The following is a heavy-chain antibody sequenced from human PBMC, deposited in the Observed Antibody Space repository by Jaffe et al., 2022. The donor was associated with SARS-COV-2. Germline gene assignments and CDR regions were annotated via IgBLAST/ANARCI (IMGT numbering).Heavy chain of an antibody. CDR2: IWYDGSNK. Sequence: QVQLVESGGGVVQPGRSLRLSCAASGFTFSSYGMHWVRQAPGKGLEWVAVIWYDGSNKYYADSVKGRFTISRDNSKNTLYLQMNSLRAEDTAVYYCARSKTGRDSSGYRLDYWGQGTLVTVSS. V-gene: IGHV3-33*01. CDR1: GFTFSSYG. J-gene: IGHJ4*02. CDR3: ARSKTGRDSSGYRLDY. D-gene: IGHD3-22*01.